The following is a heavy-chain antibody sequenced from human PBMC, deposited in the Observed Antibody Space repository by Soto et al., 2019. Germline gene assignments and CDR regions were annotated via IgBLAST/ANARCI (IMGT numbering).Heavy chain of an antibody. CDR2: INHSGST. V-gene: IGHV4-34*01. Sequence: QVQLQQWGAGLLKPSETLSLTCAVYGGSFSGYYWSWIRQPPGKGLEWIGEINHSGSTNYNPSLKSRVTISVDTSKNQFSLKLSSVTAADTAVYYCARDPLPSTVTTSYYYYGMDVWGQGTTVTVSS. CDR3: ARDPLPSTVTTSYYYYGMDV. J-gene: IGHJ6*02. D-gene: IGHD4-17*01. CDR1: GGSFSGYY.